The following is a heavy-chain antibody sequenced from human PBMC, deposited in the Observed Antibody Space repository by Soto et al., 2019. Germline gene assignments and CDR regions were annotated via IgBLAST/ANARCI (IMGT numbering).Heavy chain of an antibody. Sequence: SETLSLTCAVYGGSFSGYYWSWIRQPPGRGLEWIGEINHSGSTNYNPSLKSRVTISVDTSKNQFSLKLSSVTAADTAVYYCARNLKDFDYWGQGTLVTVSS. J-gene: IGHJ4*02. CDR1: GGSFSGYY. CDR2: INHSGST. V-gene: IGHV4-34*01. CDR3: ARNLKDFDY.